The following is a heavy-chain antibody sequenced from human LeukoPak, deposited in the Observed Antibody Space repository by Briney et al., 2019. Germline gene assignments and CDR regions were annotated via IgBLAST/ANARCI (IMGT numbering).Heavy chain of an antibody. J-gene: IGHJ4*02. CDR2: ISSSSSYI. CDR1: GFTFSSYS. CDR3: ASGEYDRSGYDCDY. V-gene: IGHV3-21*06. D-gene: IGHD3-22*01. Sequence: GGSLRLSCAASGFTFSSYSMNWVRQAPGKGLEWVSSISSSSSYIYYADSVKGRFTISRDNAKNSLYLQMNSLRAEDTAVYYCASGEYDRSGYDCDYWGQGTLVTVSS.